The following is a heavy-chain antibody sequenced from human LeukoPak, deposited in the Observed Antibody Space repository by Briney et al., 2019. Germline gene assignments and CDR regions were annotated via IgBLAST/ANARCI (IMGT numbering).Heavy chain of an antibody. Sequence: PSETLSLTCAIYGGSFSTYYWNWIRQPPGKGLEWIGSIYYGGSTYYNPSLKSRVTISVDTSMNQFSLKLSFVTTADTAVYYCARALGYCSGGSCTRGYNWFDPWGQGTLVTVPS. CDR2: IYYGGST. V-gene: IGHV4-39*01. CDR3: ARALGYCSGGSCTRGYNWFDP. CDR1: GGSFSTYY. J-gene: IGHJ5*02. D-gene: IGHD2-15*01.